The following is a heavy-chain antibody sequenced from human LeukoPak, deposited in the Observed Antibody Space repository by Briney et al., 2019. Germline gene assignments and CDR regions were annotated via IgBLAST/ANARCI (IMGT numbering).Heavy chain of an antibody. CDR3: ARGRFVVVPAARHWYFDL. D-gene: IGHD2-2*01. CDR1: GGSFSGYY. V-gene: IGHV4-34*01. Sequence: SETLSLTCVVYGGSFSGYYWSWIRQPPGKGLEWIGQIDPSGGTNYNPSLKSRVTISGDTSKNQFSLKLSSVTAADTAVYYCARGRFVVVPAARHWYFDLWGRGTLVTVSS. CDR2: IDPSGGT. J-gene: IGHJ2*01.